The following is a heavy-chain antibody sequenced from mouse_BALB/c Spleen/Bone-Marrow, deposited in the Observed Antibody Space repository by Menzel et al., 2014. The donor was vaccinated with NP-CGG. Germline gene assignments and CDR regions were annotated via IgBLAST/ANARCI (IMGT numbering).Heavy chain of an antibody. V-gene: IGHV1-67*01. CDR3: ARSLYGYDWYFDV. Sequence: VQGVESGPELVRPGVSVKLSCKGSGYTFTAYAMHWVKQSHAKSLEWIGLISTYSGNTHYNQNFKGKATMTVDKSSSTAFMELSSLTSEDSAVYYCARSLYGYDWYFDVWGAGTTVTVSS. J-gene: IGHJ1*01. CDR1: GYTFTAYA. D-gene: IGHD2-2*01. CDR2: ISTYSGNT.